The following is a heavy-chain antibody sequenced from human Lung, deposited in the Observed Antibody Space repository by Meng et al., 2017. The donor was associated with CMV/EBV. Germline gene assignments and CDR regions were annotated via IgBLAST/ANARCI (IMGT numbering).Heavy chain of an antibody. CDR2: INPNSGGT. CDR1: EYTFTGYY. J-gene: IGHJ3*01. CDR3: ARGSFHFTSKVVLTPGGDAFDL. D-gene: IGHD4/OR15-4a*01. V-gene: IGHV1-2*02. Sequence: ASVKVSCKASEYTFTGYYIHWVRQAPGQGLEWMGWINPNSGGTSSAQKFQGRVTMTRDTSISTAYMELSSLTPDDTAMFYCARGSFHFTSKVVLTPGGDAFDLWGQGAMVXVSS.